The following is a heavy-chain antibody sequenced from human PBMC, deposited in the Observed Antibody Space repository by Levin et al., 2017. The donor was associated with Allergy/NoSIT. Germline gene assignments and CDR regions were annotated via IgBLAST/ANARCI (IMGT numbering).Heavy chain of an antibody. CDR1: GFTFSSYG. Sequence: GGSLRLSCAASGFTFSSYGMHWVRQAPGKGLEWVAVISYDGSNKYYADSVKGRFTISRDNSKNTLYLQMNSLRAEDTAVYYCAKEGEWVYYDSSGPPNSHFDYWGQGTLVTVSS. CDR3: AKEGEWVYYDSSGPPNSHFDY. J-gene: IGHJ4*02. V-gene: IGHV3-30*18. D-gene: IGHD3-22*01. CDR2: ISYDGSNK.